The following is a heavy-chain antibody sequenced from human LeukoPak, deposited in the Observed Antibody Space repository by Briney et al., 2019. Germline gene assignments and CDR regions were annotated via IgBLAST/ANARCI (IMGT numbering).Heavy chain of an antibody. CDR3: ARRDLGYSYDRLGDWFDP. D-gene: IGHD5-18*01. V-gene: IGHV5-51*01. CDR2: IYPGDSDT. J-gene: IGHJ5*02. CDR1: GYRFTSYW. Sequence: GESLKISCKGSGYRFTSYWIGWVRQMPGKGLEWMGIIYPGDSDTRYSPSFQGQVTISADKSISTAYLQWSSLKASDTAMYYCARRDLGYSYDRLGDWFDPWGQGTLVTVSS.